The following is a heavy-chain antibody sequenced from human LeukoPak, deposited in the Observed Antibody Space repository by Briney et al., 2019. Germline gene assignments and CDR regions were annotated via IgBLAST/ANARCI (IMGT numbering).Heavy chain of an antibody. V-gene: IGHV4-59*01. J-gene: IGHJ6*03. CDR1: GGSISSYY. D-gene: IGHD3-22*01. CDR3: AREVDYYDSSGYRGPYYYYYYMDV. CDR2: IYYSGST. Sequence: SETLSLTCTVSGGSISSYYWSWIRQPPGKGLEWIGYIYYSGSTNYNPSLKSRVTISVDTSKNQFSLKLRSVTAADTAVYYCAREVDYYDSSGYRGPYYYYYYMDVWGKGTTVTISS.